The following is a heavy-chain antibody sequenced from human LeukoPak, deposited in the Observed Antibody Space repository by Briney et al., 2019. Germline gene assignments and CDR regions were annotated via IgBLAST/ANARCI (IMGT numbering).Heavy chain of an antibody. D-gene: IGHD3-10*01. J-gene: IGHJ4*02. CDR2: INTNTGNP. Sequence: ASVKVSCKASGYTFTSYAINWVRQAPGQGLEWMGWINTNTGNPTYAQGFTGRFVFSLDTSVSTAYLQISSLKAEDTAVYYCAKPMVRGIESFDYWGQGTLVTVSS. CDR3: AKPMVRGIESFDY. CDR1: GYTFTSYA. V-gene: IGHV7-4-1*02.